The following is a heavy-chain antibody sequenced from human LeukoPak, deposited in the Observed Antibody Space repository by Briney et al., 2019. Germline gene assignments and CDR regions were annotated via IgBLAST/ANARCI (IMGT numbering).Heavy chain of an antibody. Sequence: SETLSLTCAVYGGSFSGYYWSWIRQPPGKGLEWIGEINHSGSTNYNPSLKSRVTISVDTSKNQFSLKLSSVTAADTAVYYCARTRGSRKIAVAGTQYFDYWGQGTLVTVSS. CDR2: INHSGST. V-gene: IGHV4-34*01. D-gene: IGHD6-19*01. J-gene: IGHJ4*02. CDR1: GGSFSGYY. CDR3: ARTRGSRKIAVAGTQYFDY.